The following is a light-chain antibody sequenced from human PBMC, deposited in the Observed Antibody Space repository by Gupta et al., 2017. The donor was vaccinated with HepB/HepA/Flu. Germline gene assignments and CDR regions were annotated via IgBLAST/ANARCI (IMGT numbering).Light chain of an antibody. J-gene: IGKJ4*01. CDR3: QQNNSYPLT. CDR2: KAS. CDR1: QSISSW. V-gene: IGKV1-5*03. Sequence: DIQMTQSPSTLSASVGDRVTITFRASQSISSWLAWYQQKPGKAPKVLIYKASSLESGVPSRFSGSGSGTEFTLTISRLQPDDFASYYCQQNNSYPLTFGGGTKVEI.